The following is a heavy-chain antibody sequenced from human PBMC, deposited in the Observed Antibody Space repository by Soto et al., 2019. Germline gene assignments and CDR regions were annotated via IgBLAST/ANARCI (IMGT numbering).Heavy chain of an antibody. CDR3: ATSRRGYCGGGSCYSTDY. CDR2: ISYDGSNK. J-gene: IGHJ4*02. D-gene: IGHD2-15*01. Sequence: QVQLVESGGGVVQPGRSLRLSCAASGFSFSTFAMHWVRQAPGKGLEWVAVISYDGSNKYYIDSVKGRFTISRDNPKNTLSLQMNRLRDEDTAIYYCATSRRGYCGGGSCYSTDYWGQGTLVTVSS. V-gene: IGHV3-30*03. CDR1: GFSFSTFA.